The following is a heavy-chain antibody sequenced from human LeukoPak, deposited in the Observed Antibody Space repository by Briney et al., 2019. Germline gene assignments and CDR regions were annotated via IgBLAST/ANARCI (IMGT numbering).Heavy chain of an antibody. V-gene: IGHV3-53*01. CDR1: GFTVSSNY. D-gene: IGHD6-13*01. J-gene: IGHJ3*02. CDR2: IYSGGST. Sequence: GGSLRLSCAASGFTVSSNYMSWVRQAPGKGLGWVSVIYSGGSTYYADSVKGRFTISRDNSKNTLYLQMNSLRAEDTAVYYCASYPGTSAGWRAGAFDIWGQGTMVTVSS. CDR3: ASYPGTSAGWRAGAFDI.